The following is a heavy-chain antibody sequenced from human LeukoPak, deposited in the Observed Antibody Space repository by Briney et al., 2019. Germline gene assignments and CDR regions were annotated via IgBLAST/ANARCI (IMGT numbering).Heavy chain of an antibody. Sequence: GGSLRLSCAASGFTFDDYGMSWVRQAPGKGLEWVSGINWNGGSTGYADSVKGRFTISRDNAKNSLYLQMNSLRAEDTALYHCARVASGWNYYYYYMDVWGKGTTVTISS. CDR3: ARVASGWNYYYYYMDV. D-gene: IGHD6-19*01. CDR1: GFTFDDYG. CDR2: INWNGGST. J-gene: IGHJ6*03. V-gene: IGHV3-20*01.